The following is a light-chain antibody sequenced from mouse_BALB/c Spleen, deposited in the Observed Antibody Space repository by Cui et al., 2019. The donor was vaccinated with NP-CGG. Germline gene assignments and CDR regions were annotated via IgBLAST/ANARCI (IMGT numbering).Light chain of an antibody. CDR3: ALWYSNHWV. J-gene: IGLJ1*01. CDR1: TGAVTTSNY. Sequence: QTVVTQESELTTSPGEPVTLTCRSSTGAVTTSNYANWVQVKPDHLFTGLIGGTNNRVPGVPARFSGSLIGDKAALTITGAQTEDEAIYFCALWYSNHWVFGGGTKLTVL. V-gene: IGLV1*01. CDR2: GTN.